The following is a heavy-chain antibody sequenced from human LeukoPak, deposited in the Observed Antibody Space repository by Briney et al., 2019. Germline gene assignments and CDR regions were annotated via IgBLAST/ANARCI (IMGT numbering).Heavy chain of an antibody. CDR2: ISPNSGGT. D-gene: IGHD5-12*01. CDR1: GYSFNTYW. Sequence: GESLKISCKGSGYSFNTYWIGWVRHMPGKGLEWMGWISPNSGGTKYAQKFQDRVTMTRDTSITTAYMELSRLRSDDTAVYYCARGGYSGYDISDYWGQGTLVTVSS. CDR3: ARGGYSGYDISDY. V-gene: IGHV1-2*02. J-gene: IGHJ4*02.